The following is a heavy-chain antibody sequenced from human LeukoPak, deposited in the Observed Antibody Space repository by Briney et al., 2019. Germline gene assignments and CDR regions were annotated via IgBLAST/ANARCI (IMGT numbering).Heavy chain of an antibody. D-gene: IGHD6-13*01. V-gene: IGHV4-30-2*01. Sequence: PSETLSLTCTVSGGSISSGGYYWSWIRQPPGKGLEWIGYIYHSGSTYYNPSLKSRVTISVDTSKNQFSLKLSSVTAADTAVYYCATTPTYSSSWYGAAEYFQHWGQGTLVTVSS. CDR1: GGSISSGGYY. CDR3: ATTPTYSSSWYGAAEYFQH. CDR2: IYHSGST. J-gene: IGHJ1*01.